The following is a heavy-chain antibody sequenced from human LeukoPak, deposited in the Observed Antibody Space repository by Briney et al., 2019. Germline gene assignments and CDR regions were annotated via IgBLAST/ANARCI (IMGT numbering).Heavy chain of an antibody. Sequence: ASVKVSCKASGYTFTSYDINWVRQATGQGLEWMGWMNPNSGNTGYAQKFQGRVTMTRNTSISTAYMELSSLRSEDTAVYYCARGRRGDGCSSTSCRYYYYYYMDVWGKGTTVTVTS. D-gene: IGHD2-2*01. V-gene: IGHV1-8*01. CDR3: ARGRRGDGCSSTSCRYYYYYYMDV. CDR2: MNPNSGNT. J-gene: IGHJ6*03. CDR1: GYTFTSYD.